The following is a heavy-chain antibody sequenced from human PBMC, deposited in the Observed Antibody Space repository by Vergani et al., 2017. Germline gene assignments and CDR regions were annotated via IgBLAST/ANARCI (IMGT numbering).Heavy chain of an antibody. V-gene: IGHV3-33*01. D-gene: IGHD2-21*02. CDR3: ARDRGCATIICYFSGAFDY. J-gene: IGHJ4*02. CDR2: IHYDGSHE. Sequence: QVQLVESGGGVVQPGRSLRLSCAASGFSFSSFSFHWVRQAPGKGLEWVAFIHYDGSHEYYIDSVKGRFTISRDNSKNTLILQMNGLRAEDTAVYYCARDRGCATIICYFSGAFDYWGLGTLVSVSS. CDR1: GFSFSSFS.